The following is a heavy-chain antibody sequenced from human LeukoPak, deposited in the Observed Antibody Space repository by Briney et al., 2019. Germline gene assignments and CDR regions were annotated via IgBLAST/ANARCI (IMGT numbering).Heavy chain of an antibody. J-gene: IGHJ4*02. Sequence: GGSLRLSCAASAFTFSSYSMNWVRQAPGKGLEWVSYISRSTSTIYYADSVKGRFTISRDNVKDSMYLQMNSLRDEDTAVYYCARQGYCSGGSSYDTFNDWGQGTLVTVSS. CDR3: ARQGYCSGGSSYDTFND. D-gene: IGHD2-15*01. CDR1: AFTFSSYS. V-gene: IGHV3-48*02. CDR2: ISRSTSTI.